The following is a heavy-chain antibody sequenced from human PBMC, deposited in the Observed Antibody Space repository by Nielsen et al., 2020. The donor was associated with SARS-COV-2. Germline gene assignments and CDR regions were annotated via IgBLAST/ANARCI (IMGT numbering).Heavy chain of an antibody. Sequence: ASVNVPCKASGYIFTSYYMHWLRPAPGQGVEWLGMINPSGGSTSYAQKFQGRVTMTRDTSTSTVYMELSSLRSEDTAVYYCARNIAAAIDYWGQGTLVTVSS. CDR2: INPSGGST. CDR1: GYIFTSYY. D-gene: IGHD6-13*01. CDR3: ARNIAAAIDY. V-gene: IGHV1-46*01. J-gene: IGHJ4*02.